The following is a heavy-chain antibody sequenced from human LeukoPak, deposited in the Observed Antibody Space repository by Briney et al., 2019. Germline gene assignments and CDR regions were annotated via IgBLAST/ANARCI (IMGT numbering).Heavy chain of an antibody. Sequence: SQTLSLTCTVSGGSISSGDYYWSWIRQPPGKGLEWIGYIYYCGSTYYNPSLKSRVTISVDTSKNQFSLKLSSVTAADTAVYYCARGVYDYVWGSYPKTLDYWGQGTLVTVSS. CDR1: GGSISSGDYY. D-gene: IGHD3-16*01. J-gene: IGHJ4*02. V-gene: IGHV4-30-4*01. CDR2: IYYCGST. CDR3: ARGVYDYVWGSYPKTLDY.